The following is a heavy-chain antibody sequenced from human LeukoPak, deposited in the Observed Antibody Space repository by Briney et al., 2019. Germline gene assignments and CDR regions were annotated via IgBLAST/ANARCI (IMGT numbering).Heavy chain of an antibody. Sequence: SGTLSLTCAVYGGSFSGYYWSWIRQPPGKGLEWIGEINHSGSTNYNPSLKSRVTISVDTSKNQFSLKLSSVTAADTAVYYCARDGSGGYYYFDYWGQGTLVTVSS. CDR1: GGSFSGYY. CDR2: INHSGST. D-gene: IGHD6-19*01. J-gene: IGHJ4*02. CDR3: ARDGSGGYYYFDY. V-gene: IGHV4-34*01.